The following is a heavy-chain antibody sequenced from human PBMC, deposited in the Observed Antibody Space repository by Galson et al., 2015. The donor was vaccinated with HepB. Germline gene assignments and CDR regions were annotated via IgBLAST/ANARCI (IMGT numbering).Heavy chain of an antibody. J-gene: IGHJ4*02. Sequence: SLRLSCAASGFTFDDYAMHWVRQAPGKGLEWVSGITWNSGTIGYADSVKGRFTISRDNAKNSLYLQMNSLRAEDTALYYCAKDRGNGRSFDDFDDWGQGTLVTVSS. CDR2: ITWNSGTI. V-gene: IGHV3-9*01. D-gene: IGHD2-8*01. CDR1: GFTFDDYA. CDR3: AKDRGNGRSFDDFDD.